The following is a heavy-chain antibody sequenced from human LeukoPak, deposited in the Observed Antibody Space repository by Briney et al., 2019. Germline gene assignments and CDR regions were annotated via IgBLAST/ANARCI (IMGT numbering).Heavy chain of an antibody. CDR3: SRARSASHNCGGDCYPYFDY. D-gene: IGHD2-21*02. CDR1: GFTFDDYG. Sequence: GGSLRLSCAASGFTFDDYGMTWVRQAPEKGLEWVALISWDGAATYYADSVKGRFNISRDNSKNSLYLQMNSLRAEDTAFYYCSRARSASHNCGGDCYPYFDYWGRGTLVTVSS. J-gene: IGHJ4*02. V-gene: IGHV3-43D*03. CDR2: ISWDGAAT.